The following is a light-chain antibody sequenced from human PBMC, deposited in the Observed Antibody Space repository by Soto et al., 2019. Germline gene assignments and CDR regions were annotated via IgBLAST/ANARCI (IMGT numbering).Light chain of an antibody. Sequence: EIVLTQSPGTLSLSPGERATLSCRASQSVSSTYLAWYQQKPGQAPSLLIYGASSRATDIPDRFSGSGSGTDFTLTINRLEPEDFAVYYCQHYGSPPYTFGQGTKVDI. CDR1: QSVSSTY. V-gene: IGKV3-20*01. J-gene: IGKJ2*01. CDR2: GAS. CDR3: QHYGSPPYT.